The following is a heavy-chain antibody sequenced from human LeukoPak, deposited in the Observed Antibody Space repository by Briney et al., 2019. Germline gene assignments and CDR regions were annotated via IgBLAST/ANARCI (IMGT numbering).Heavy chain of an antibody. V-gene: IGHV4-34*01. CDR1: GGSFSGYY. CDR3: ARGGYCSSTSCYLDY. Sequence: PSETLSLTCAVYGGSFSGYYWSWIRQPPGEGLEWIGEINHSGSTNYNPSLKSRVTISVDTSKNQFSLKLSSVTAADTAVYYCARGGYCSSTSCYLDYWGQGTLVTVSS. CDR2: INHSGST. J-gene: IGHJ4*02. D-gene: IGHD2-2*01.